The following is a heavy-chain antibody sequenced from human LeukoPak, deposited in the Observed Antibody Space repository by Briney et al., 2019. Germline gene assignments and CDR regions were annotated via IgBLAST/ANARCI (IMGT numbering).Heavy chain of an antibody. V-gene: IGHV1-69*05. J-gene: IGHJ6*03. D-gene: IGHD3-10*01. CDR3: ARATVSTMVRGVICYMDV. CDR1: VGTFINYA. CDR2: ITPIFGTA. Sequence: GASVKVSCKAAVGTFINYAISWVRQARRQGREWMEGITPIFGTANYAQKFQGRVTITTDESTSTAYMELSSLRSEDTAVYYCARATVSTMVRGVICYMDVWGKGTTVTVSS.